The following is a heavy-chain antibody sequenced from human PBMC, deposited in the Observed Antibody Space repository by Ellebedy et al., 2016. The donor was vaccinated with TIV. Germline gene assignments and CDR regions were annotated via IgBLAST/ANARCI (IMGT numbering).Heavy chain of an antibody. CDR3: ARVKAQYYYDSSGYYDRGFDY. D-gene: IGHD3-22*01. Sequence: GESLKISXAASGFTVSSNYMSWVRQAPGKGLEWVSVIYSGGSTYYADSVKGRFTISRDNSKNTLFLQMSSLRAEDTAVYYCARVKAQYYYDSSGYYDRGFDYWGQGTLVTVSS. CDR1: GFTVSSNY. CDR2: IYSGGST. V-gene: IGHV3-53*01. J-gene: IGHJ4*02.